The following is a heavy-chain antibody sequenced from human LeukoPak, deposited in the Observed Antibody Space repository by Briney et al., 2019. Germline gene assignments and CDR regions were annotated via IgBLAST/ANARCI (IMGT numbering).Heavy chain of an antibody. CDR1: GGSISSGGYY. V-gene: IGHV4-31*03. J-gene: IGHJ4*02. D-gene: IGHD3-3*01. CDR2: IYYSGST. CDR3: AKVGADTIFGVVSDFDY. Sequence: PSQTLSLTCTVSGGSISSGGYYWSWIRQHPGKGLEWIGYIYYSGSTYYNPSLKSRVTISVDTSKNQFSLKLSSVTAADTAVYYCAKVGADTIFGVVSDFDYWGQGTLVTVSS.